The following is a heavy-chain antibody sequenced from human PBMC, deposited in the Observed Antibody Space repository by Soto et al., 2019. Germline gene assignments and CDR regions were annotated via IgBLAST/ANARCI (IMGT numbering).Heavy chain of an antibody. D-gene: IGHD2-15*01. CDR3: ARAPVVSNWFDP. CDR2: IYPSGRT. V-gene: IGHV4-30-2*01. CDR1: GGSISSGGYS. Sequence: SETLSLTCAVSGGSISSGGYSSSWIRHPPGQGLEWMGYIYPSGRTYYNPSLKSGVTVSVDSSKNQVSLNLSSVTAGDTAVYYCARAPVVSNWFDPWGQGTLVTVSA. J-gene: IGHJ5*02.